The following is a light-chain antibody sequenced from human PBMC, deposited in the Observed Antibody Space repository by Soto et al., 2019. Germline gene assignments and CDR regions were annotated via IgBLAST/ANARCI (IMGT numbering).Light chain of an antibody. CDR1: QGISSY. CDR3: QQYYTFPPT. V-gene: IGKV1-8*01. J-gene: IGKJ1*01. CDR2: AAS. Sequence: AIRMTQSPSSFSASTGDRVTITCRASQGISSYLAWYQQKPGKAPKLLIYAASTLQSGVPSRFSGSGSGPEFTLTIRSLQSEDFATYYCQQYYTFPPTFGQGAKVEIK.